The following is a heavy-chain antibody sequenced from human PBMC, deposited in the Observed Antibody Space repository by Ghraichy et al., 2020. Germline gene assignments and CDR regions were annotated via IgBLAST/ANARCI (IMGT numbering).Heavy chain of an antibody. CDR2: VSKEGRNE. D-gene: IGHD4-17*01. J-gene: IGHJ4*02. CDR1: GFTFNSYG. Sequence: GESLNISCAASGFTFNSYGMHWVRQAPGKGLEWVAAVSKEGRNEYYADSVKGRFTISRDNSKTMLYLQMNSLRAEDTAVYYCAKSGSGGDLLDHWGQGTLVTVSS. CDR3: AKSGSGGDLLDH. V-gene: IGHV3-30*18.